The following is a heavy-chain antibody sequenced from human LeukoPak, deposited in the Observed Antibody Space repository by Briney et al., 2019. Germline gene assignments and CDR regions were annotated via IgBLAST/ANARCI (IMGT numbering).Heavy chain of an antibody. J-gene: IGHJ6*02. D-gene: IGHD3-22*01. CDR3: ARDGYYYDSSGYPYYCYYGMDV. CDR2: ISAYNGNT. CDR1: GYTFTSYG. Sequence: GASVKVSCKASGYTFTSYGISWVRQAPGQGLEWMGWISAYNGNTNHAQKLQGRVTMTTDTSTSTAYMELRSLRSDDTAVYYCARDGYYYDSSGYPYYCYYGMDVWGQGTTVTVSS. V-gene: IGHV1-18*01.